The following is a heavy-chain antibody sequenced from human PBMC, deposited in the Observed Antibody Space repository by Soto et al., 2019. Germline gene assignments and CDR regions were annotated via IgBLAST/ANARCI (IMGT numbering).Heavy chain of an antibody. CDR1: GGSISSGDYY. CDR3: ARVKAAAGGGGDYYCGMDV. Sequence: SETLSVTCTVSGGSISSGDYYWSWIRQPPGKGLEWIGYIYYSGSTYYRPSLKSRVAISVDTSKNQLSLKLSSLTAADTAVYYCARVKAAAGGGGDYYCGMDVWGQGTTVTVSS. CDR2: IYYSGST. J-gene: IGHJ6*02. D-gene: IGHD6-13*01. V-gene: IGHV4-30-4*01.